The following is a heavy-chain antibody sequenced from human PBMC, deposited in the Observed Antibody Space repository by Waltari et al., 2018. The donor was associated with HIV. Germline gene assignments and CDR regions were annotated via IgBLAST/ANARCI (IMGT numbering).Heavy chain of an antibody. Sequence: SVKVSCKASGYTFTSYAMHWVRQAPGQRLEWMGWINAGNGNTKYSQKFQGRVTITRDTSASTAYMELSSLRSEDTAVYYCASTNCSSTSCYAHYYYYGMDVWGQGTTVTVSS. CDR3: ASTNCSSTSCYAHYYYYGMDV. J-gene: IGHJ6*02. CDR2: INAGNGNT. D-gene: IGHD2-2*01. V-gene: IGHV1-3*01. CDR1: GYTFTSYA.